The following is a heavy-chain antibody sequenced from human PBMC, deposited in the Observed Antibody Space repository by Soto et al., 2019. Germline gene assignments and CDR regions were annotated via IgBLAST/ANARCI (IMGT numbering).Heavy chain of an antibody. J-gene: IGHJ4*02. V-gene: IGHV3-23*01. Sequence: GGSLRLSCAASGFKFSNYAMSWVRQAPGKGLEWVPLISATGGGTYYADSVKGRFTISRDNSHNTLYLQVHSLTAEDTAVYYCAKDRRAGGNSAFYFDFWGQGAQVTVPQ. CDR2: ISATGGGT. D-gene: IGHD3-16*01. CDR3: AKDRRAGGNSAFYFDF. CDR1: GFKFSNYA.